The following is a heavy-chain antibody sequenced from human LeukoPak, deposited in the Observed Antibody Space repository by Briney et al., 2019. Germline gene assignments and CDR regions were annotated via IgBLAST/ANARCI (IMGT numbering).Heavy chain of an antibody. D-gene: IGHD6-13*01. Sequence: GSSLTLSCAASGLTFSSYGTHCVRQAPGKGREWVAVIWFDGSYKYYGDSVKGRFTISRDNSKNTLYLQMDSLSAEDTAGYYCARGKEQQLYAFDIWGQGTMVTVSS. V-gene: IGHV3-33*01. CDR3: ARGKEQQLYAFDI. CDR1: GLTFSSYG. CDR2: IWFDGSYK. J-gene: IGHJ3*02.